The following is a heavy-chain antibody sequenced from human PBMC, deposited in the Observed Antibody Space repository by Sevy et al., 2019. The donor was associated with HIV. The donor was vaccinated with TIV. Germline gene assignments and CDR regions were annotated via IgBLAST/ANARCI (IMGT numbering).Heavy chain of an antibody. Sequence: GGSLRLSCTTSGFTFGDYAMSWFRQAPGKGLEWVGFIRSKAYGGTTEYAASVKGRFTISRDDSKSIAYLQVNSLKTEDTAVYDCSRDMSYFDGSGFYDYWGQGTLVTVSS. CDR3: SRDMSYFDGSGFYDY. V-gene: IGHV3-49*03. CDR1: GFTFGDYA. D-gene: IGHD3-22*01. J-gene: IGHJ4*02. CDR2: IRSKAYGGTT.